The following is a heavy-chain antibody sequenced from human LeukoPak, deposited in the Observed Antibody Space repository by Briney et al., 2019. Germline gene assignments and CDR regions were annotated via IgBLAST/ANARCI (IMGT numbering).Heavy chain of an antibody. CDR2: INYGGST. D-gene: IGHD2-21*02. CDR1: GFTFSSYA. V-gene: IGHV4-34*08. J-gene: IGHJ5*02. CDR3: ANSNDFRVDFDP. Sequence: WGSLRLSCAASGFTFSSYAMSWVRQAPGKGLEWIGEINYGGSTNYKSSLKSRVTLSVDMSLRLTSVTAADTAVYFCANSNDFRVDFDPWGQGTLVTVSS.